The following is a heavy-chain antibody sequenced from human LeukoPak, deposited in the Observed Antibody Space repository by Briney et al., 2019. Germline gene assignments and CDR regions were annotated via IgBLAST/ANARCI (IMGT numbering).Heavy chain of an antibody. V-gene: IGHV4-39*07. CDR2: IYYSGST. CDR1: GGSISSSSYY. D-gene: IGHD6-13*01. J-gene: IGHJ6*03. Sequence: SETLSLTCTVSGGSISSSSYYWGWIRQPPGKGLEWIGSIYYSGSTYYNPSLKSRVTISVDTSKNQFSLKLSSVTAADTAVYYCARCRGTSSSCPYMDVWGKGTTVTVSS. CDR3: ARCRGTSSSCPYMDV.